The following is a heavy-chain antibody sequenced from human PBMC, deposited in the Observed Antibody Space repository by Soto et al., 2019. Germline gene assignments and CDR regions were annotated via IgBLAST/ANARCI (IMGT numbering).Heavy chain of an antibody. V-gene: IGHV1-8*01. Sequence: QVQLVQSGAEVKKPGASVKVSRKTSGYTFTNYDINWVRQATGQGLEWMGWMKPNSGNTGYAQNFQGRVTMTRDTSISTAYMELSSLRLEDTAVYYCARMAYDADNTGNWFDPWGQGTLVTVSS. CDR3: ARMAYDADNTGNWFDP. CDR2: MKPNSGNT. J-gene: IGHJ5*02. D-gene: IGHD2-8*01. CDR1: GYTFTNYD.